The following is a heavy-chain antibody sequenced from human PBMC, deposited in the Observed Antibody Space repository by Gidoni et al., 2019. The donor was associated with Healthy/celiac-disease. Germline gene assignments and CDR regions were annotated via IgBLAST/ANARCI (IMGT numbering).Heavy chain of an antibody. V-gene: IGHV4-39*01. D-gene: IGHD1-26*01. CDR1: GGPISRSSYY. J-gene: IGHJ6*02. Sequence: QLQLQESGPGLVKPSETLSLTCTVSGGPISRSSYYWGWIRQPPGKGLEWIGSIYYSGSTYYNPSLKSRVTISVDTSKNQFSLKLSSVTAADTAVYYCARRKGGMEGHIDYYYYYGMDVWGQGTTVTVSS. CDR3: ARRKGGMEGHIDYYYYYGMDV. CDR2: IYYSGST.